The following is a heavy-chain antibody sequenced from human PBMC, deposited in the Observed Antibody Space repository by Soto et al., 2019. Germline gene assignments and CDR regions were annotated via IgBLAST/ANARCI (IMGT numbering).Heavy chain of an antibody. CDR1: GGTFSSYA. CDR2: IIPIFGTA. J-gene: IGHJ4*02. V-gene: IGHV1-69*01. Sequence: QVQLVQSGAEVKKPGSSVKVSCTASGGTFSSYAISWVRQAPGQGLEWMGGIIPIFGTANYAQKFQGRVTITADESTSTAYMELSSLRSEDTAVYYCARVPTNSGSYFFPEAAPYYYFDYWGQGTLVTVSS. D-gene: IGHD1-26*01. CDR3: ARVPTNSGSYFFPEAAPYYYFDY.